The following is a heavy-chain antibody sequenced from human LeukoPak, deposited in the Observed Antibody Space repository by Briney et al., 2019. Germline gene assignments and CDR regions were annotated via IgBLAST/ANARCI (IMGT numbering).Heavy chain of an antibody. CDR1: GGSISSGGYY. CDR2: IYHSGST. D-gene: IGHD3-9*01. Sequence: PSETLSLTCTVSGGSISSGGYYWSWIRQPPGKGLEWIGYIYHSGSTYYNPSLKSRVTISVDRSKNQFSLKLSSVTAADTAVYYCARGGNILTGYFFFWGQGTLVTVSS. CDR3: ARGGNILTGYFFF. J-gene: IGHJ4*02. V-gene: IGHV4-30-2*01.